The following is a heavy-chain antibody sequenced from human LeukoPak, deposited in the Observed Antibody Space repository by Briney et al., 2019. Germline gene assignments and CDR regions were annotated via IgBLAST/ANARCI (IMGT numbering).Heavy chain of an antibody. V-gene: IGHV3-53*01. CDR3: ARNDYGDYHWFDP. Sequence: GGSLRLSCAASGFTVSSNYMSWVRQAPGKGLEWVSVIYSGGSTYYADSVKGQFTISRDNSKNTLYLQMNSLRAEDTAVYYCARNDYGDYHWFDPWGQGTLVTVSS. J-gene: IGHJ5*02. CDR1: GFTVSSNY. D-gene: IGHD4-17*01. CDR2: IYSGGST.